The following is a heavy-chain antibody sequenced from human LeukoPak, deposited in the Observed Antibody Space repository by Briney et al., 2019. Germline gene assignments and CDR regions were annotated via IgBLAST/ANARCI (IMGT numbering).Heavy chain of an antibody. J-gene: IGHJ3*02. CDR3: ARALPDIVATIRRYAFDI. CDR2: ISSSSSTI. D-gene: IGHD5-12*01. V-gene: IGHV3-48*04. Sequence: PGGSLRLSCAASGFTFSSYSMNWVRQAPGKGLEWVSYISSSSSTIYYADSVKGRFTISRDNAKNSLYLQMNSLRAEDTAVYYCARALPDIVATIRRYAFDIWGQGTMVTVSS. CDR1: GFTFSSYS.